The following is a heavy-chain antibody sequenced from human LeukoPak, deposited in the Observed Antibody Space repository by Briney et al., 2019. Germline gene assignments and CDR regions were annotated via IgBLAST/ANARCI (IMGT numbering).Heavy chain of an antibody. CDR1: GYTFTSYD. CDR3: ATSSSWYDAFDI. J-gene: IGHJ3*02. Sequence: ASVKVSCKASGYTFTSYDINWVRQATGQGLEWMGWMNPNSGNTGYAQKFQGRVTMTRNTSISTACMELSSLRSEDTAVYYCATSSSWYDAFDIWGQGTMVTVSS. D-gene: IGHD6-13*01. V-gene: IGHV1-8*01. CDR2: MNPNSGNT.